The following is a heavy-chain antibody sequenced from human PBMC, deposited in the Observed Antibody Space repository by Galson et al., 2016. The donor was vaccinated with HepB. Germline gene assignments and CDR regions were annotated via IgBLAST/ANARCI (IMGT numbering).Heavy chain of an antibody. CDR2: IGSSASPI. Sequence: SLRLSCAASGFTFTTYSMNWVRQTPGKGLEWVSYIGSSASPIYYADSVKGRFTISRDNAKNSLYLQMNSLRDEDTAVYYCVRVGWEDYGGKTFGFDYWGQGTLVTVSS. CDR3: VRVGWEDYGGKTFGFDY. D-gene: IGHD4-23*01. V-gene: IGHV3-48*02. J-gene: IGHJ4*02. CDR1: GFTFTTYS.